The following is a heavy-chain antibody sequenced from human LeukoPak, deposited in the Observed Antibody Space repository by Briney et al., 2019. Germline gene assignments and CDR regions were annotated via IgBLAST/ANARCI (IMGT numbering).Heavy chain of an antibody. Sequence: GGSLRLSCAASGFTFDNYAMNWVRQIPGKGLEWISLISWNSGTIGYADSVKGRFTISRDNANNFLYLQMNSLRAEDTALYYCARAYKDRSLAGKKEFFQHWGQGTLVTVSS. J-gene: IGHJ1*01. CDR3: ARAYKDRSLAGKKEFFQH. CDR2: ISWNSGTI. D-gene: IGHD6-19*01. V-gene: IGHV3-9*01. CDR1: GFTFDNYA.